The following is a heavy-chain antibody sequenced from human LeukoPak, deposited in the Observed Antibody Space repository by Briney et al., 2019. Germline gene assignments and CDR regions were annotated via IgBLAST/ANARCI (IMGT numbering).Heavy chain of an antibody. V-gene: IGHV4-34*01. CDR2: INHSGST. Sequence: KSSETLSLTCAVYGGSFSGYYWSWIRQPPGKGLEWIGEINHSGSTNHNPSLKSRVTISVDTSKNQFSLKLSSVTAADTAVYYCARSSSYYYDSSGYYSHDYWGQGTLVTVSS. D-gene: IGHD3-22*01. CDR1: GGSFSGYY. CDR3: ARSSSYYYDSSGYYSHDY. J-gene: IGHJ4*02.